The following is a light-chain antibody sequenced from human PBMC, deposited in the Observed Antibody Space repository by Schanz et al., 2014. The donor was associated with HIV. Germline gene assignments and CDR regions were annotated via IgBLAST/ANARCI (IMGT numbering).Light chain of an antibody. CDR2: DVS. CDR3: CSYTTTSTYV. J-gene: IGLJ1*01. V-gene: IGLV2-14*01. Sequence: QSALTQPPSASGSPGQSVTISCTGTSSDVGGYNLVSWYQQHPGKAPKLMIYDVSNRPSGVSNRFSGSKSGNTASLTISGLQAEDEADYYCCSYTTTSTYVFGAGTKLTVL. CDR1: SSDVGGYNL.